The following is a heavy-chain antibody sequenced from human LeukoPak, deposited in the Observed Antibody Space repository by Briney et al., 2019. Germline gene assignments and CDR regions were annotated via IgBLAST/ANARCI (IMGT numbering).Heavy chain of an antibody. D-gene: IGHD6-19*01. CDR2: INHSGST. V-gene: IGHV4-34*01. Sequence: SETLSLTCAVYGGSFSGYYWSWIRQPPGKGLEWIGEINHSGSTNCNPSLKSRVTISVDTSKNQFSLKLSSVTAADTAVHYCARASSHIAVAGTGIYYYYGMDVWGQGTTVTVSS. CDR1: GGSFSGYY. CDR3: ARASSHIAVAGTGIYYYYGMDV. J-gene: IGHJ6*02.